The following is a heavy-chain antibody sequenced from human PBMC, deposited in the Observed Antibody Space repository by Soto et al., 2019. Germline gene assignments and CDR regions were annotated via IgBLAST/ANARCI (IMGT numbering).Heavy chain of an antibody. V-gene: IGHV1-18*01. Sequence: QVHLVQSGGEVKKPGASVKVSCKASGYTLKNYGIGWVRQAPGLGPEWVGWIKVDNGDTKYAEKLQGRVILTTDTSTSTAYMELRNLRSDDTAFYYCARSRYYFDYWGQGTLVTVSS. J-gene: IGHJ4*02. CDR2: IKVDNGDT. CDR3: ARSRYYFDY. CDR1: GYTLKNYG.